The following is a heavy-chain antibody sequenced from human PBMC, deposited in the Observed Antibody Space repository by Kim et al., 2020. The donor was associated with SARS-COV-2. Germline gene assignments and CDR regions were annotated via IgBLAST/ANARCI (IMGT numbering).Heavy chain of an antibody. CDR3: ARDPQDAQGWYFDV. J-gene: IGHJ2*01. V-gene: IGHV1-2*02. Sequence: YAQGFQGRVSMTRDTSMNTAYMFLSGLRSDDTAVYYCARDPQDAQGWYFDVWGRGTLVTVSS.